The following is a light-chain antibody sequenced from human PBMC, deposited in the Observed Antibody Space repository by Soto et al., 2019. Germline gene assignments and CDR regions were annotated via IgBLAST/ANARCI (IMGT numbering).Light chain of an antibody. CDR2: SNN. Sequence: QSVLTQPPSASGTPGQRVTISCSGSSSNIGSNTVNWYQQLPGTAPKLLIYSNNQRPSGVPDRFSGSKSGTSASLAITGLQAEDEADYYCQSCDSSLSGSGVFGTGTKVTVL. V-gene: IGLV1-44*01. CDR3: QSCDSSLSGSGV. J-gene: IGLJ1*01. CDR1: SSNIGSNT.